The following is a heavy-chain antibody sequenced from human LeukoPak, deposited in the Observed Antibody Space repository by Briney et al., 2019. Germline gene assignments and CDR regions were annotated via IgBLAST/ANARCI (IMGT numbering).Heavy chain of an antibody. CDR2: CWGNGET. D-gene: IGHD2-2*01. V-gene: IGHV3-23*01. CDR3: WRTSWVPSTAAVR. Sequence: GGSLRLSCAASGLSLSTFSMSWVRQAPARGLEWVSSCWGNGETFYADSVRGRFTLSRDNFRNTVYLQLNNLRGEDPARFLWWRTSWVPSTAAVRWGQGKLVTVSS. J-gene: IGHJ4*02. CDR1: GLSLSTFS.